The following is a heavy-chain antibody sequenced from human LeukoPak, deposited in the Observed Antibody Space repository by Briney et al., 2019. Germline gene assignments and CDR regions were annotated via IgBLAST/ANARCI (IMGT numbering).Heavy chain of an antibody. D-gene: IGHD6-13*01. Sequence: TGGSLRLSCSASGITFSSHAMHWVRQAPGKGLEWVAVISYDGSNKYYADSVKGRFTISRDNSKNTLYLQMNSLRAEDTAVYYCARGEQQLVLYYWGQGTLVTVSS. CDR2: ISYDGSNK. CDR1: GITFSSHA. J-gene: IGHJ4*02. V-gene: IGHV3-30-3*01. CDR3: ARGEQQLVLYY.